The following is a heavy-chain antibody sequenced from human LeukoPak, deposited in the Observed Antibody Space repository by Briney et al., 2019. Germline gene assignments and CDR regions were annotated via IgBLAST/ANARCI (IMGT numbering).Heavy chain of an antibody. J-gene: IGHJ4*02. CDR3: VRDSDDYYWALDF. V-gene: IGHV6-1*01. D-gene: IGHD3-10*01. CDR2: TYYRSRWGN. Sequence: SQTLSLTCAISGDIVSNNIATWNWVMQSPSRGLEWLGRTYYRSRWGNDYAISVKGRITINPDTSRNRFSLQLNSVTPEDTAVYYCVRDSDDYYWALDFWGQGTPVTVSS. CDR1: GDIVSNNIAT.